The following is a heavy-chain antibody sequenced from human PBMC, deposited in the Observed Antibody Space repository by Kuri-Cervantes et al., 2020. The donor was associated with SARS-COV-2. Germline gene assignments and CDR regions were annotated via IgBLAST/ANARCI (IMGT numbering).Heavy chain of an antibody. Sequence: SETLSLTCTVSGDSISSYHWNWIRQPPGKGLEWIGYIYNSGSTNYSPSLKSRVTISVDASKNQFSLKLSSVTAADTAVYYCARGPRRRLLWFGELLSYAFDIWGQGTMVTVSS. D-gene: IGHD3-10*01. CDR3: ARGPRRRLLWFGELLSYAFDI. J-gene: IGHJ3*02. V-gene: IGHV4-59*12. CDR1: GDSISSYH. CDR2: IYNSGST.